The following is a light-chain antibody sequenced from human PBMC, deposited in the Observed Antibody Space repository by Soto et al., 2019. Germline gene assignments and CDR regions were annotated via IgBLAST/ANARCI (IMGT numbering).Light chain of an antibody. Sequence: EIVLTQSPGTLSLSPGEGATLSCRASQSVSSSYLAWYQQKPGQAPSLLIYGASSRATDIPDRFGGSGSGTDFTLTISRLEPEDFAVYYCQQYSTSPWTFGQGTKVEIK. V-gene: IGKV3-20*01. CDR1: QSVSSSY. J-gene: IGKJ1*01. CDR2: GAS. CDR3: QQYSTSPWT.